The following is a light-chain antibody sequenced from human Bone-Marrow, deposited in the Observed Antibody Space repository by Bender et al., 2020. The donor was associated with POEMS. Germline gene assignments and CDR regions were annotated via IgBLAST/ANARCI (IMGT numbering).Light chain of an antibody. CDR3: CSFVGGVM. Sequence: QSALTQPASVSGSPGQSITISCSGTTTDVGSYNRVSWYQHHPGKAPKLIIYDSGRRPSSVTKRFSASKSGDAASLTIAGLQAEDEADYYCCSFVGGVMFGGGTKVTVL. CDR2: DSG. CDR1: TTDVGSYNR. V-gene: IGLV2-23*01. J-gene: IGLJ3*02.